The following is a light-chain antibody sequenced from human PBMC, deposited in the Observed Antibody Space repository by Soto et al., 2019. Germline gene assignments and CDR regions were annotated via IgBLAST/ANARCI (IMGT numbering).Light chain of an antibody. V-gene: IGKV1-39*01. CDR1: QTINNY. CDR2: SAS. Sequence: DIQMTQSPSSLSAPLGDRVTITCRASQTINNYLHWYQQRPGEAPKLLMYSASNLQTGVPPRFSGSGSGTHFTLTISSLQPEDFATYYCQQSYSTPHTFGQGTIVEIK. CDR3: QQSYSTPHT. J-gene: IGKJ2*01.